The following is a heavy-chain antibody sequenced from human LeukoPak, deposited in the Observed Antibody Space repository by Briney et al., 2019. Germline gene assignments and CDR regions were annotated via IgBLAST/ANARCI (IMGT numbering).Heavy chain of an antibody. CDR1: GFSFSSYW. CDR2: INPDGSNM. Sequence: GGSLRLSCAASGFSFSSYWMSWVRQAPGKGMEWVANINPDGSNMLYVDSVKGRFTISRDNAKNSLYLQMNNLRAEDTAVYFCVSGFLQWLYWGQGTLVTVSS. CDR3: VSGFLQWLY. D-gene: IGHD3-3*01. J-gene: IGHJ4*02. V-gene: IGHV3-7*01.